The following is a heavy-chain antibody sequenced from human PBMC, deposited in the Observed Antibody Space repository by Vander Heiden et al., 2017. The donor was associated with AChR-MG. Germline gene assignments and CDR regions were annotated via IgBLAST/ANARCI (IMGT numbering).Heavy chain of an antibody. D-gene: IGHD3-16*01. CDR1: GFTVSSYA. CDR2: ISGIGVTT. CDR3: AEEGEASASDGLSKYFQH. J-gene: IGHJ1*01. Sequence: EVQLLESGGDLVQHGGSLRLSCAASGFTVSSYAMTWVRQAPGKGLKWVSSISGIGVTTYFVDSVKGRVTISKDNSKNTLYLQMNSLRAEETALYYCAEEGEASASDGLSKYFQHWGQGTLVTVSA. V-gene: IGHV3-23*01.